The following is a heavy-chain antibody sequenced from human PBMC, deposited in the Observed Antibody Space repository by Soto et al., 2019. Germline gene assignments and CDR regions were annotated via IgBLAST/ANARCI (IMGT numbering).Heavy chain of an antibody. CDR1: GGSISSGGYY. D-gene: IGHD3-10*01. J-gene: IGHJ6*02. V-gene: IGHV4-31*03. CDR2: IYYSGST. CDR3: ARFEYYYGSAYGMDV. Sequence: PSETLSLICTVSGGSISSGGYYWSWIRQHPGKGPEWIGYIYYSGSTYYNPSLKSRVTISVDTSKNQFSLKLSSVTAADTAVYYCARFEYYYGSAYGMDVWGQGTTVTVSS.